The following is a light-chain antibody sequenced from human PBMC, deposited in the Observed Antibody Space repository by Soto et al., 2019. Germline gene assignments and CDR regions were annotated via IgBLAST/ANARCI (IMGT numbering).Light chain of an antibody. CDR2: ANN. CDR1: SSNIGAGYD. J-gene: IGLJ1*01. CDR3: SAYAGSNNFV. V-gene: IGLV1-40*01. Sequence: QSVLTQPPSVSGAPGQRVSISCTGSSSNIGAGYDVHWYQHLPGTAPKLLIYANNNRPSGVPDRFSGSKSGNSASLAITGLQAEDVADYYRSAYAGSNNFVFGSGTKFTVL.